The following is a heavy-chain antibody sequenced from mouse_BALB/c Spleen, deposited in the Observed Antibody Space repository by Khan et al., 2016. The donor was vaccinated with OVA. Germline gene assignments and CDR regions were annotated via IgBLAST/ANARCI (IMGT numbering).Heavy chain of an antibody. J-gene: IGHJ3*01. D-gene: IGHD2-1*01. CDR1: GFNIKDYY. Sequence: VQLKQSGAELVRPGALVKLSCKASGFNIKDYYMNWVKQRPEQGLEWIGWIDPENGDTIYDPKFQGKASITADTSSNTVYLQLSSLTLEDTAVYYCARRGYGNYWFAYWGQGTLVTVSA. CDR2: IDPENGDT. CDR3: ARRGYGNYWFAY. V-gene: IGHV14-1*02.